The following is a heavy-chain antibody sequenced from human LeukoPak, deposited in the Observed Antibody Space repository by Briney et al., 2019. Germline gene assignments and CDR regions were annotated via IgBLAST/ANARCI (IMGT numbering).Heavy chain of an antibody. D-gene: IGHD6-19*01. CDR3: ARDKETSGWLN. V-gene: IGHV3-43*02. J-gene: IGHJ4*02. Sequence: TGGSLILSCAAAGFTFDDYAMHWVRQAPGKGLERVSFITGDGGGTYYADSVKGRFTISRDNSKHSLYLLMNSLRTEDTAFYYCARDKETSGWLNWGQGTLVTVSS. CDR2: ITGDGGGT. CDR1: GFTFDDYA.